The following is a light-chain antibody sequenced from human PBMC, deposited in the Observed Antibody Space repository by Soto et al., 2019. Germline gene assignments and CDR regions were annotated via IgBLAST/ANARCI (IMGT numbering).Light chain of an antibody. V-gene: IGKV1-5*03. J-gene: IGKJ1*01. Sequence: DIQMTQSPSTLSASVGDRVTITCRINDSISEWLAWYQQQPGKAPKLLIYKASSLQSGVPSRFSGSGSGTAFNLSPSRPQPADFENYYCQHYHRYPEAFGQVTKVDLK. CDR3: QHYHRYPEA. CDR2: KAS. CDR1: DSISEW.